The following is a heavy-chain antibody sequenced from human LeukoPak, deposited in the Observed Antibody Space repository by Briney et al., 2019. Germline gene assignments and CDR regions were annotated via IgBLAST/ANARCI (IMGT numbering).Heavy chain of an antibody. Sequence: GGSLRLSCAASGFTCSSYAMHWVRQAPGKGLEWVAVISYDGSNKYYADSVKGRFTISRDNSKNTLYLQMNSLRAEDTAVYYCARDSYDSSGYYPLFDYWGQGTLVTVSS. D-gene: IGHD3-22*01. CDR1: GFTCSSYA. V-gene: IGHV3-30-3*01. J-gene: IGHJ4*02. CDR3: ARDSYDSSGYYPLFDY. CDR2: ISYDGSNK.